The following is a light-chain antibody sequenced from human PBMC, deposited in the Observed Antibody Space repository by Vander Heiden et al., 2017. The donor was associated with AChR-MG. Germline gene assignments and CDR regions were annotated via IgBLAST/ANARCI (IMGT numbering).Light chain of an antibody. CDR3: QQYNNWPRIT. CDR1: QSVSSN. CDR2: GAS. J-gene: IGKJ4*01. V-gene: IGKV3-15*01. Sequence: EIVLTPSPATLSVSPGERATLSCSASQSVSSNLAWYQQKPGQAPRLLIYGASTRATGIPARFSGSGSGTEFTLTIRSLQSEDFAVYYCQQYNNWPRITFGGGTKVEIK.